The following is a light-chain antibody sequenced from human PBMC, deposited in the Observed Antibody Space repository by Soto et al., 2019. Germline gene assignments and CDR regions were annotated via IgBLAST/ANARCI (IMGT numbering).Light chain of an antibody. Sequence: DIQMTQSPSSLYASVRDRVTITCRASQSISTYIDWFQQKPGKAPKLLISAASTLESGVPSRFSGSGSGTDFTLTISSLQPEDFATYFCQQSHRNPITFGQGTRLEI. V-gene: IGKV1-39*01. CDR1: QSISTY. CDR2: AAS. CDR3: QQSHRNPIT. J-gene: IGKJ5*01.